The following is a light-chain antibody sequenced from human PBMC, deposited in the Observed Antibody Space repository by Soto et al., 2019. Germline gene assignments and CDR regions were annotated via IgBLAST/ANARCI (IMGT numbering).Light chain of an antibody. CDR3: QQKET. CDR2: GAS. CDR1: QSVSSSY. Sequence: EIVLTQSPGTLSLSPGERATLSCRASQSVSSSYLAWYQQKPGQAPWLLIYGASSRATGIPDRFSGSGSGTDFTLTISRLEPEDFAVYYCQQKETFGQGTKVEIK. J-gene: IGKJ1*01. V-gene: IGKV3-20*01.